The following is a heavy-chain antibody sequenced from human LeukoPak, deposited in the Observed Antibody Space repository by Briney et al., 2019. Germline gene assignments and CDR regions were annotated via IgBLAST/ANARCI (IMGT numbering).Heavy chain of an antibody. CDR3: AKDSSGWSVRAYFDY. Sequence: SETLSLTCTVSGGSISSYYWSWIRQPAGKGLEWIGRIYTSGSTNYNPSLKSRVTMSVDTSKNQFSLKLSSVTAADTAVYYCAKDSSGWSVRAYFDYWGQGTLVTVSS. V-gene: IGHV4-4*07. CDR1: GGSISSYY. CDR2: IYTSGST. J-gene: IGHJ4*02. D-gene: IGHD6-19*01.